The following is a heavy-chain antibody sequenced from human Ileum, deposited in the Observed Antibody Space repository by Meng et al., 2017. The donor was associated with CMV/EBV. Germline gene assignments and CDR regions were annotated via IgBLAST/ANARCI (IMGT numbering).Heavy chain of an antibody. V-gene: IGHV3-7*04. CDR1: GFIFSDHW. CDR2: IKQDGSEE. CDR3: VRGYSGAGGD. J-gene: IGHJ4*02. Sequence: GESPKIPCAASGFIFSDHWLTWVRQAPGKGLEWVANIKQDGSEEGYVDSVKGRFTISRDNAKSSVYLQMNSLRAEDTAVYDCVRGYSGAGGDWGQGTLVTVSS. D-gene: IGHD1-26*01.